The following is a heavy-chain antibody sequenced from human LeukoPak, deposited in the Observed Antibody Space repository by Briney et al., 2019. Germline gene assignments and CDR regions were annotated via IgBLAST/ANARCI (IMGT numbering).Heavy chain of an antibody. CDR2: IYSSGSA. J-gene: IGHJ4*02. CDR3: QSRYLEWLLEY. D-gene: IGHD3-3*01. V-gene: IGHV4-39*01. CDR1: GGSINSNNYY. Sequence: SETLSLTCTVSGGSINSNNYYWGWIRQPPGKGLEWIGSIYSSGSAYYNPSLKSRVTISVDTSKNQFSLRLSSVTAADTAVYYCQSRYLEWLLEYWGQGTLVTVSS.